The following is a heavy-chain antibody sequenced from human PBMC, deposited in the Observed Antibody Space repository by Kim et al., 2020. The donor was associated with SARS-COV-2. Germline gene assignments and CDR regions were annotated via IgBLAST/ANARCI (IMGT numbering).Heavy chain of an antibody. V-gene: IGHV3-30*18. CDR2: ISSDGSHK. Sequence: GGSLRLSCAASGFTFSSYYMHWVRQAPGKGLEWVALISSDGSHKSYADSVKGRFTISRDNSKSTLFLQMNSLRAEDTAVYYCVKDRSNSWSFDYWGHGALVTVSS. D-gene: IGHD6-13*01. J-gene: IGHJ4*01. CDR3: VKDRSNSWSFDY. CDR1: GFTFSSYY.